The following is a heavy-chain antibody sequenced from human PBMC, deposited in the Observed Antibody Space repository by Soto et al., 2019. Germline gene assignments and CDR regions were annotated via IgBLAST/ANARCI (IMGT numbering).Heavy chain of an antibody. CDR3: ARDPPPMDV. CDR2: ISAYNGNT. J-gene: IGHJ6*02. V-gene: IGHV1-18*01. CDR1: GYTFTSYG. Sequence: QVQLVQSGAEVKKPGASVTVSCKASGYTFTSYGISWVRPAPGQGLEWMGWISAYNGNTNYAQKLQGRVTMTTDTSTSTADMELRSMGSDDTAVYYCARDPPPMDVWGQGTTVTVAS.